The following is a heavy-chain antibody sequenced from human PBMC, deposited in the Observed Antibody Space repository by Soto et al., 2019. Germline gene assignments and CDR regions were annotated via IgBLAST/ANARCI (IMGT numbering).Heavy chain of an antibody. Sequence: QVQLVQSGAEVKKPGASAKVSCKASGYTFTSYYMHWVRQAPGQGLEWMGIINPSGGSTSYAQKCQGRVTMTGDTSTSTVYMELSSLRSEDTAVYYCARGGGVTIAAAGWFDPWGQGTLVTVSS. CDR3: ARGGGVTIAAAGWFDP. CDR2: INPSGGST. CDR1: GYTFTSYY. D-gene: IGHD6-13*01. J-gene: IGHJ5*02. V-gene: IGHV1-46*01.